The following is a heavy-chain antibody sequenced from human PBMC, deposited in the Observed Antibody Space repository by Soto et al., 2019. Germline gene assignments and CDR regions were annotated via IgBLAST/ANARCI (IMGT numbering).Heavy chain of an antibody. CDR1: GGSISSYY. Sequence: PSETLSLTCTVSGGSISSYYWSWIRQPPGKGLEWIGYIYYSGSTNYNPSLKSRVTISVDTSKNQFSLKLSSVTAADTAVYYCARQYYDILTGYYDPSYFEYWGQGTLVTVSS. V-gene: IGHV4-59*08. CDR3: ARQYYDILTGYYDPSYFEY. D-gene: IGHD3-9*01. CDR2: IYYSGST. J-gene: IGHJ4*02.